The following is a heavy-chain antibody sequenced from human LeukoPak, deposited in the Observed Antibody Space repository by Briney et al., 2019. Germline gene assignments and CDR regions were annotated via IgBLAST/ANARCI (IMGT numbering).Heavy chain of an antibody. CDR3: ARDRTVTLSPYYCDY. CDR1: GFTFSTYS. D-gene: IGHD4-11*01. J-gene: IGHJ4*02. Sequence: PGGSLRLSCAASGFTFSTYSMNWVRQAPGKGLEWVSSISGSSSYIYYADSVKGRFTISRDNAKNSLYLQMNSLRAEDTAVYYCARDRTVTLSPYYCDYWGQGTLVTVSS. V-gene: IGHV3-21*01. CDR2: ISGSSSYI.